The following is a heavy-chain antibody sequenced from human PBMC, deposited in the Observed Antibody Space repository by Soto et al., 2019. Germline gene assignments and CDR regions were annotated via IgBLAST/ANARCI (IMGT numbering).Heavy chain of an antibody. J-gene: IGHJ6*02. D-gene: IGHD3-16*01. Sequence: QMHLVQSGPEVRKPGSSVKVSCKASGGTFGDYGIDWVRQAPGHGLEWMGGILPVFRTPRNAQKFEGRVSRTGDEVTNTAGMELNSRRPEDTAADYCAREDGAGGMDVGGQGTTAIVS. CDR3: AREDGAGGMDV. CDR1: GGTFGDYG. CDR2: ILPVFRTP. V-gene: IGHV1-69*01.